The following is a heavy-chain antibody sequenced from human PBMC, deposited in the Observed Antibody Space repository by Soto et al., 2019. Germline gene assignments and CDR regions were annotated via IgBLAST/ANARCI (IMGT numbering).Heavy chain of an antibody. D-gene: IGHD1-20*01. CDR1: GYSFSRHG. Sequence: GASVKVSCKASGYSFSRHGISWVRQAPGQGLEWLGWITLYNGNTNYAQKFKGRVTMTADTSTTTAYMELTSLTSDDTAVYYCARVSRDTLITGASDYWGPGALVTVSS. CDR2: ITLYNGNT. V-gene: IGHV1-18*01. J-gene: IGHJ4*02. CDR3: ARVSRDTLITGASDY.